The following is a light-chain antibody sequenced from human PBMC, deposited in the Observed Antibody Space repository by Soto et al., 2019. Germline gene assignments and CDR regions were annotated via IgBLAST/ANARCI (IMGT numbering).Light chain of an antibody. V-gene: IGLV2-14*01. CDR1: SSYVGAYNY. J-gene: IGLJ2*01. Sequence: QSALAQPASVSGSPGQSITISCTGTSSYVGAYNYVSWYHQHHPGKAPELIIYDVTDRPSGVSTRFSGSKSGNTASLTISGLQAEDEGDYYCSSYTTIKTVIFGGGTKVTVL. CDR3: SSYTTIKTVI. CDR2: DVT.